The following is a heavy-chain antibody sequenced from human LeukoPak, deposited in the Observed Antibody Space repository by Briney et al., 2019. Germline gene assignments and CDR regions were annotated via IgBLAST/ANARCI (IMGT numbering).Heavy chain of an antibody. CDR1: GYTLTELS. J-gene: IGHJ4*02. Sequence: ASVKVSCKVSGYTLTELSMHWVRQAPGKGLEWMGGFDPEDGETIYAQKFQGRVTMTEDTSTDTAYMELSGLRSEDTAVYYCATGLGYTVVTPRRDYYFDYWGQGTLVTVSS. D-gene: IGHD4-23*01. CDR2: FDPEDGET. CDR3: ATGLGYTVVTPRRDYYFDY. V-gene: IGHV1-24*01.